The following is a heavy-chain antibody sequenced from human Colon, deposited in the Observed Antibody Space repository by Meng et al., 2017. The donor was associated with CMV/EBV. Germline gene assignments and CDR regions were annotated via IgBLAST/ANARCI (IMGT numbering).Heavy chain of an antibody. Sequence: GESLKISCAASGFIFSGYTMTWVRQAPGKGLEWVSSITTTSSFISYADSVKGRFTISRDNAKNSLYLQMNSLRAEDTGVYYCARDSKWEQPVYWGQGTVVTVSS. CDR2: ITTTSSFI. CDR1: GFIFSGYT. CDR3: ARDSKWEQPVY. D-gene: IGHD1/OR15-1a*01. J-gene: IGHJ4*02. V-gene: IGHV3-21*01.